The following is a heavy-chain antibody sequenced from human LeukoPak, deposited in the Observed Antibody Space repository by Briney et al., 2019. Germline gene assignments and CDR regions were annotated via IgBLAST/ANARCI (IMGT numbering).Heavy chain of an antibody. J-gene: IGHJ3*02. Sequence: QAGGSLRLSCAASGFTFKKYTMKWVRQAPGKGLEWIAYINNTDYTKYYADSVKGRFTISRDNAASSLFLQMNSLRVDDTAVYYCARDRFVPRPPKPSAFDIWGQGTVVTLSS. V-gene: IGHV3-48*01. CDR3: ARDRFVPRPPKPSAFDI. CDR1: GFTFKKYT. D-gene: IGHD6-6*01. CDR2: INNTDYTK.